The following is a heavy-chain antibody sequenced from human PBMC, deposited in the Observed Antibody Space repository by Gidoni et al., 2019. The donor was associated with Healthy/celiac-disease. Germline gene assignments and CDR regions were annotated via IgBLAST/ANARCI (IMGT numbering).Heavy chain of an antibody. CDR1: GYTFTSYG. V-gene: IGHV1-18*01. Sequence: QVQLVQSGAEVKKPGASVKVSCKASGYTFTSYGISWVRQAPGQGLEWMGWISAYNGNTNYAQKRQGRVTMTTDTSTSTAYMERRSLRSDDTAVYYCAVGGLPTTGYYYGMDVWGQGTTVTVSS. D-gene: IGHD4-17*01. CDR2: ISAYNGNT. J-gene: IGHJ6*02. CDR3: AVGGLPTTGYYYGMDV.